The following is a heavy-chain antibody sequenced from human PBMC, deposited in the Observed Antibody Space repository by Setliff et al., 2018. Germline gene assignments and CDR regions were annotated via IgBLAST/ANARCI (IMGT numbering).Heavy chain of an antibody. Sequence: SETLSLTCTVSGVSIRGFYWTWIRQSPKRGLEWLGYAFHTGKTDYNPSLMSRVIISIDMSRKQFSLKLSSVTAADTAMYFCARGGDNSRSGYSAYYYDYWGQGALVTVSS. D-gene: IGHD3-3*01. CDR2: AFHTGKT. CDR1: GVSIRGFY. V-gene: IGHV4-59*03. CDR3: ARGGDNSRSGYSAYYYDY. J-gene: IGHJ4*02.